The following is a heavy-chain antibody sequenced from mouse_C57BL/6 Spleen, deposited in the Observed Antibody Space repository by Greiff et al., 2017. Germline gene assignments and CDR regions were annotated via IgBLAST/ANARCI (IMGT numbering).Heavy chain of an antibody. CDR1: GYSITSGYY. V-gene: IGHV3-6*01. J-gene: IGHJ4*01. Sequence: EVKLQESGPGLVKPSQSLSLTCSVTGYSITSGYYWNWIRQFPGNKLEWMGYISYDGSNNYNPSLKNRISITRDTSKNQFFLKLNSVTTEDTATYYWARNGDYAMDYWGQGTSVTVSS. CDR3: ARNGDYAMDY. CDR2: ISYDGSN.